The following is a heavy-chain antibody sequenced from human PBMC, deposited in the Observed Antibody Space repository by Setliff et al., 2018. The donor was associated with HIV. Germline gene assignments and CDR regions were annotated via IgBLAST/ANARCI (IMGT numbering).Heavy chain of an antibody. V-gene: IGHV4-34*01. J-gene: IGHJ4*02. D-gene: IGHD1-26*01. Sequence: SETLSLTCAVYGGSFSGHYWSWIRQSPGKGLEWIGSIYHSGSTYYNPSLKSRVTISVDTSKNQFSLKLSSVTAADTAVYYCARTPEPIGIVGARGIDYWGQGTLVTVSS. CDR1: GGSFSGHY. CDR3: ARTPEPIGIVGARGIDY. CDR2: IYHSGST.